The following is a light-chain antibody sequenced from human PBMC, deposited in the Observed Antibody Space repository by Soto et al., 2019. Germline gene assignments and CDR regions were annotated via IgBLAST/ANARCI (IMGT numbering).Light chain of an antibody. CDR2: DNN. CDR3: QSYDTRLSGYV. CDR1: SSNIGAGYD. Sequence: QSVLTHSPSVSGAPGQRVTLSCTGSSSNIGAGYDVHWYQQLPGAAPKLLIYDNNNRPSGVPDRFSGSKSGASASLAITGLQAEDEADYYCQSYDTRLSGYVFGTGTKVTVL. J-gene: IGLJ1*01. V-gene: IGLV1-40*01.